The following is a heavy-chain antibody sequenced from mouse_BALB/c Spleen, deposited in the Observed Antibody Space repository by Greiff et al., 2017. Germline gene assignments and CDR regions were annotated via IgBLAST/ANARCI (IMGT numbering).Heavy chain of an antibody. V-gene: IGHV5-17*02. D-gene: IGHD1-1*01. Sequence: EVKLVESGGGLVQPGGSRKLSCAASGFTFSSFGMHWVRQAPEKGLEWVAYISSGSSTIYYADTVKGRFTISRDNPKNTLFLQMTSLRSEDTAMYYCASDFTTVVATKYFDVWGAGTTVTVSS. CDR2: ISSGSSTI. CDR3: ASDFTTVVATKYFDV. J-gene: IGHJ1*01. CDR1: GFTFSSFG.